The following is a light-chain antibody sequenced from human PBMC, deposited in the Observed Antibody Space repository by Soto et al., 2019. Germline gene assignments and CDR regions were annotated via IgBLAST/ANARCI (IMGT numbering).Light chain of an antibody. V-gene: IGKV1-39*01. Sequence: DIQMTQSPSSLSASVGDRVTITCRASQSISNFLNWYQQKPGKAPKLLIYLASSLQGGVPSRFSGSGSGPDFTLTISSLHPEDFATYYCQQSYTTPQTFGQGTKVEI. CDR3: QQSYTTPQT. CDR1: QSISNF. J-gene: IGKJ1*01. CDR2: LAS.